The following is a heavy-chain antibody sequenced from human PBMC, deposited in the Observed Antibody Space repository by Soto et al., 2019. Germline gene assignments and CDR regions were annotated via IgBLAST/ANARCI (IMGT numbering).Heavy chain of an antibody. D-gene: IGHD4-17*01. Sequence: QVRLVQSGAEVKKPGSSVKVSCKASGGTFSNYAISWVRQAPGQRLEWMGGIILPFGTPNYAQKFQGRVTITADESLTTAYMELSGLRSEDTAVYYCARGTDYAGYFDYWGRGTLVTVSS. J-gene: IGHJ4*02. CDR2: IILPFGTP. V-gene: IGHV1-69*12. CDR3: ARGTDYAGYFDY. CDR1: GGTFSNYA.